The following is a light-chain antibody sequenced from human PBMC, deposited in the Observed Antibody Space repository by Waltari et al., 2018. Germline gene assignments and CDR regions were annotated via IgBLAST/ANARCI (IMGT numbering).Light chain of an antibody. CDR3: QHYLRLPVT. CDR1: QSVSMA. J-gene: IGKJ1*01. Sequence: EIVLTQSPGTLSLSLGERATVSCRASQSVSMALAWYQQKPGKAPRLLIYGASARATGIPDRFSGSGSGTDFSLTISRLEPDDFAIYYCQHYLRLPVTFGQGTTVEI. V-gene: IGKV3-20*01. CDR2: GAS.